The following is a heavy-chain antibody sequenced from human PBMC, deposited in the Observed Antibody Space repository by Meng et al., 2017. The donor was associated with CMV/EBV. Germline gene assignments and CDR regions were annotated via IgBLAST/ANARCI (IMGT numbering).Heavy chain of an antibody. Sequence: VGWGGGWVRPGGSLRLSCAASGFTVSSNYMSWVRQAPGKGLEWVSVIYSGGSTYYADSVEGRFTISRDIAKNTLYLQMSSLRAEDTAIYYCARGVGEFLGWEMGYWGQGTLVTVSS. CDR1: GFTVSSNY. CDR2: IYSGGST. CDR3: ARGVGEFLGWEMGY. J-gene: IGHJ4*02. D-gene: IGHD1-26*01. V-gene: IGHV3-66*01.